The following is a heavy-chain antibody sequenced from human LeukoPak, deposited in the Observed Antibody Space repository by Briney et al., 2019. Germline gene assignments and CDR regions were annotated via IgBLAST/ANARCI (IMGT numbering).Heavy chain of an antibody. CDR3: AKDSGYYYKSFDY. Sequence: GGSLRLSCAASGFTVSDNYMSWVRQAPGKGLEWVSTISGSGSSTYYADSGKGRFTISRDNSKNTLYLQMNSLRAEDTAVYYCAKDSGYYYKSFDYWGQGTLVTVSS. V-gene: IGHV3-23*01. D-gene: IGHD3-22*01. J-gene: IGHJ4*02. CDR2: ISGSGSST. CDR1: GFTVSDNY.